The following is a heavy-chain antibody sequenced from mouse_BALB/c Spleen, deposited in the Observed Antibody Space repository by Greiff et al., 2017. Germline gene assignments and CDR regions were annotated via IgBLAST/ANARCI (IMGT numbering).Heavy chain of an antibody. V-gene: IGHV5-4*02. Sequence: EVKLVESGGGLVKPGGSLKLSCAASGFTFSDYYMYWVRQTPEKRLEWVATISDGGSYTYYPDSVKGRFTISRDNAKNNLYLQMSSLKSEDTAMYYCARGYYGSSDAMDYWGQGTSVTVSS. D-gene: IGHD1-1*01. CDR2: ISDGGSYT. CDR3: ARGYYGSSDAMDY. CDR1: GFTFSDYY. J-gene: IGHJ4*01.